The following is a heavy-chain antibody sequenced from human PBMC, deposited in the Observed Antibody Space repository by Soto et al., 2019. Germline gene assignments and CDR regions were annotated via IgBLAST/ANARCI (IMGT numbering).Heavy chain of an antibody. CDR1: GFTFSSYG. D-gene: IGHD6-13*01. CDR3: ATHDPVDIAAAGTFDY. Sequence: QVQLVESGGGVVQPGRSLRLSCAASGFTFSSYGMPWVRQAPGKGLEWVAGISYDGSNKYYADSVKGRFTISRDNTKNTLNLQMNSLRAEDKAGYYCATHDPVDIAAAGTFDYWGQGTLGNVSS. V-gene: IGHV3-30*03. CDR2: ISYDGSNK. J-gene: IGHJ4*02.